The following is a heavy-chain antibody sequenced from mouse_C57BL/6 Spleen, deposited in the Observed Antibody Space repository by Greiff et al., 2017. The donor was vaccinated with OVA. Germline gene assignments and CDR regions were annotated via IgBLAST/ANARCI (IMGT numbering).Heavy chain of an antibody. CDR2: IDPENGDT. J-gene: IGHJ2*01. Sequence: EVKLQQSGAELVRPGASVKLSCTASGFNIKDDYMHWVKQRPEQGLEWIGWIDPENGDTEYASKFQGKATITADTSSNTAYLQLSSLTSEDTAVYYCTTFHWDYDYWGQGTTLTVSS. D-gene: IGHD4-1*01. CDR1: GFNIKDDY. CDR3: TTFHWDYDY. V-gene: IGHV14-4*01.